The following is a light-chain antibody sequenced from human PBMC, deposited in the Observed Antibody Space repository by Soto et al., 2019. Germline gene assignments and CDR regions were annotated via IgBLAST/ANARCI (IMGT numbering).Light chain of an antibody. CDR2: EVS. J-gene: IGLJ2*01. V-gene: IGLV2-8*01. Sequence: QSALTQPPSASGSPGQSVTISCTGTSSDVGGYNYVSWYQQHPGRAPKLMIYEVSKRPSGVPYRFSGSKSGNTASLTVSGLQPEDEADYYCSSYAGSSNLGVFGGGTKLTVL. CDR3: SSYAGSSNLGV. CDR1: SSDVGGYNY.